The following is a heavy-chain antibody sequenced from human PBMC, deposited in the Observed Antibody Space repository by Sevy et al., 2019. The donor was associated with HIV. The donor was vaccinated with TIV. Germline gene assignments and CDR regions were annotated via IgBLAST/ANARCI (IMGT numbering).Heavy chain of an antibody. CDR1: GGSISSSSYY. V-gene: IGHV4-39*01. D-gene: IGHD5-12*01. CDR3: ARQLGYSGYDGEEQYNWFDP. J-gene: IGHJ5*02. Sequence: SETLSLTCTVSGGSISSSSYYWGWIRQPPGKGLEWIGSIYYSGSTYYNPSLKSRVTISVDTSKNQFSLKLSSVTAAESAVYYCARQLGYSGYDGEEQYNWFDPWGQGTLVTVSS. CDR2: IYYSGST.